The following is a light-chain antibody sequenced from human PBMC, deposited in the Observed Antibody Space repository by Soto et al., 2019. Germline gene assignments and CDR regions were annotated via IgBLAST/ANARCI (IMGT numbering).Light chain of an antibody. V-gene: IGKV3-20*01. CDR1: QSIISSY. J-gene: IGKJ2*01. Sequence: EIVLTQSPGTLSLSPGDRATLSCRVSQSIISSYLAWYQQKPGQAPRLLIYASSTRATGIPDRFSGSGSGTDFTLTIARLEPEDFAVYYCQQFGISPRTVGQGTKLE. CDR2: ASS. CDR3: QQFGISPRT.